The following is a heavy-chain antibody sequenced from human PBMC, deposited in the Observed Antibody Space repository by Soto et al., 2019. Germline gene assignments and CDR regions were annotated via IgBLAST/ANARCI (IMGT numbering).Heavy chain of an antibody. D-gene: IGHD6-19*01. J-gene: IGHJ4*02. CDR3: ARGLYSSGWRDGEDFDY. CDR2: IWYDGSNK. V-gene: IGHV3-33*01. Sequence: GGSLRLSCAASGFTFSSYGMHWVRQAPGKGLEWVAVIWYDGSNKYYADSVKGRFTISRDNSKNTLYLQMNSLRAEDTAVYYCARGLYSSGWRDGEDFDYWGQGTLVTVSS. CDR1: GFTFSSYG.